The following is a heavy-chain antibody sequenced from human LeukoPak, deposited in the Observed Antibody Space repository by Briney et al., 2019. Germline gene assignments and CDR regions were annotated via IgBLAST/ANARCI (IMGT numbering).Heavy chain of an antibody. J-gene: IGHJ4*02. V-gene: IGHV3-9*01. CDR1: GFTFDDYA. D-gene: IGHD5-18*01. CDR3: AKGQRGYSYAYDY. Sequence: GGSLRLSCAASGFTFDDYAMHWVRQAPGKGLEWVSGISWNSGSIDYADSVKGRFTISRDNAKNSLYLQMNSLRAEDTALYYCAKGQRGYSYAYDYWGQGTLVTVSS. CDR2: ISWNSGSI.